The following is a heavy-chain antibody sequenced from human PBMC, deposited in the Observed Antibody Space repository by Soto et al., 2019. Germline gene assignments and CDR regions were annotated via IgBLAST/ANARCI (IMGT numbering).Heavy chain of an antibody. D-gene: IGHD3-10*01. CDR3: AKEAGDH. CDR2: IIPIFGIK. Sequence: QMQLVQSGAEVKERGSSVKISCKTSGGTFNTYALTWVRQAPGQGLEWIGGIIPIFGIKNVAQRFQGRVTINADESLTTAYMEMTSLRSDDTAVYYGAKEAGDHWGQGTLVPVSS. V-gene: IGHV1-69*01. J-gene: IGHJ4*02. CDR1: GGTFNTYA.